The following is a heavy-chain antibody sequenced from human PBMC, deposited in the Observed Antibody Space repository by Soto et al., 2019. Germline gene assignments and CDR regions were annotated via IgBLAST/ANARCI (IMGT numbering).Heavy chain of an antibody. D-gene: IGHD2-15*01. CDR1: GGTFSSYA. Sequence: SSMKVSWKTSGGTFSSYAISCVRQAPGRGLEWMGGIIPIFGTANYAEKFQGRVTITADESQRTAYMELSLLRSEATPAYYSHRPYSGSWHCMDVRG. V-gene: IGHV1-69*13. J-gene: IGHJ6*04. CDR3: HRPYSGSWHCMDV. CDR2: IIPIFGTA.